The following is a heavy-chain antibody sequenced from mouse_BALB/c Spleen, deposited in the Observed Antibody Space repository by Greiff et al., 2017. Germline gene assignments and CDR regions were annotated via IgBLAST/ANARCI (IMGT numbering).Heavy chain of an antibody. CDR1: GYTFTDYA. CDR3: ARDYGSSYEHFDY. J-gene: IGHJ2*01. D-gene: IGHD1-1*01. CDR2: ISTYYGDA. Sequence: QVQLQQSGAELVRPGVSVKISCKGSGYTFTDYAMHWVKQSHAKSLEWIGVISTYYGDASYNQKFKGKATMTVDKSSSTAYMELDRLTSEDSAIYYCARDYGSSYEHFDYWGQGTTLTVSS. V-gene: IGHV1S137*01.